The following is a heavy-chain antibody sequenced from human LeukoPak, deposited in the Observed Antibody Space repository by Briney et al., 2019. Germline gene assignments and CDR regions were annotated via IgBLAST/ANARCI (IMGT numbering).Heavy chain of an antibody. CDR2: IYYSGNT. J-gene: IGHJ1*01. CDR1: GGSISSYY. D-gene: IGHD5-18*01. Sequence: KPSETLSLTCTVSGGSISSYYWSWIRQPSGKGLEWIGHIYYSGNTSYNPSLKSRVTISIDTSKNQFSLRLSSVTAADTAVYYCARGAAGYSYGWGQGTLVTVSS. V-gene: IGHV4-59*01. CDR3: ARGAAGYSYG.